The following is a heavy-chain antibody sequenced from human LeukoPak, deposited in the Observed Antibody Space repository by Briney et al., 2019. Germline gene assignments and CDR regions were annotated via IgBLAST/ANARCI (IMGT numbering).Heavy chain of an antibody. J-gene: IGHJ2*01. CDR2: IYYSGDT. V-gene: IGHV4-39*01. CDR1: GASISSSSYY. Sequence: SETLSLTCTVSGASISSSSYYWGWIRQPPGKGLEWIGSIYYSGDTYSNPCLKSRVTISVDTSKNQFSLRLSSVTAADTAVYYCARRRYFDLWGRGTLVTVSS. CDR3: ARRRYFDL.